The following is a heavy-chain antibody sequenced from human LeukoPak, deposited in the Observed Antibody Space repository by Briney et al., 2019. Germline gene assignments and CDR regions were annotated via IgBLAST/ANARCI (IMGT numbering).Heavy chain of an antibody. Sequence: GESLKFSCKGSGYSFTSYLIGWVRQMPGKGLEWMGIIYPGDSDTRYSPSFQGQVTISADKSISTAYLQWSSLKASDTAMYYCARRAAKGYYYYYYMDVWGKGTTVTVSS. D-gene: IGHD2-15*01. CDR1: GYSFTSYL. J-gene: IGHJ6*03. V-gene: IGHV5-51*01. CDR3: ARRAAKGYYYYYYMDV. CDR2: IYPGDSDT.